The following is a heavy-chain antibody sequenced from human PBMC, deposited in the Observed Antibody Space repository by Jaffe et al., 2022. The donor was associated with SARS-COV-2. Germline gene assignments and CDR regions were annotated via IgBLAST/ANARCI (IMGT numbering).Heavy chain of an antibody. V-gene: IGHV7-4-1*02. CDR2: ISTDTGNP. J-gene: IGHJ4*02. CDR3: ARGGERSSSWYSY. D-gene: IGHD6-13*01. Sequence: QVQLVQSGSELKKPGASVKVSCKASGYTFTTFAMNWVRQAPGQGLEWMGWISTDTGNPTYAQAFTGRFVFSLDTSVSTAYLQINSLRAEDTAVYYCARGGERSSSWYSYWGQGTLVTVSS. CDR1: GYTFTTFA.